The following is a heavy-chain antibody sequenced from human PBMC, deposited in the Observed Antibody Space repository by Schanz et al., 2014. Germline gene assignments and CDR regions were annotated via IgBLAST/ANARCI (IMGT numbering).Heavy chain of an antibody. CDR1: GFKFTDYA. D-gene: IGHD6-19*01. J-gene: IGHJ4*02. CDR3: AKAGSGWSTAGYYY. CDR2: INGNGGIT. V-gene: IGHV3-23*01. Sequence: EMQLLESGGGLAQPGGSLRLSCAASGFKFTDYAMTWVRQAPGKGLEWVSAINGNGGITYYADPVKGRFTISRDNSKNTLYLQMKSLRVEDTAVYYCAKAGSGWSTAGYYYWGQGTLVAVSS.